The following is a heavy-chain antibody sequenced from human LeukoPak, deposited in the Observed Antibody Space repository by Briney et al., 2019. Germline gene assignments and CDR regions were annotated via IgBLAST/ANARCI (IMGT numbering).Heavy chain of an antibody. J-gene: IGHJ4*02. CDR2: FDPEDGET. Sequence: ASVKVSCKVSGYTLTELSMHWVRQAPGKGLEWMGGFDPEDGETIYAQKFQGRATMTEDTSTDTAYMELSSLRSEDTAVYYCATDLPHYYDSSGYYWGQGTLVTVSS. V-gene: IGHV1-24*01. CDR3: ATDLPHYYDSSGYY. CDR1: GYTLTELS. D-gene: IGHD3-22*01.